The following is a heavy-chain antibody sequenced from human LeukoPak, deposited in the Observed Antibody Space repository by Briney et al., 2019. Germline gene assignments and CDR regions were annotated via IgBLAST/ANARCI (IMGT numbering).Heavy chain of an antibody. CDR1: GGSFSGYY. CDR2: INHSGST. J-gene: IGHJ6*03. D-gene: IGHD6-6*01. Sequence: SETLSLTCAVYGGSFSGYYWSWIRQPPGKGLEWIGEINHSGSTNYNPSLKSRVTISVDTSKNQFSLKLSSVTAADTAVYYCARGEVEQLVFYYYMDVWGKGTTVTVS. CDR3: ARGEVEQLVFYYYMDV. V-gene: IGHV4-34*01.